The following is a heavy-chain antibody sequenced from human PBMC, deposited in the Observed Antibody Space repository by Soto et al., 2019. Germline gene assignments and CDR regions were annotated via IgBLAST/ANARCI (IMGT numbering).Heavy chain of an antibody. CDR1: GFSLTTSGVG. Sequence: QITLNESGPTVVKPAETLTLTCTFSGFSLTTSGVGVGWIRQSPGKAPAWLALIYWDDDKRYSASLKSRLTITKDPSKNQVVLTMASVDPADTATYYCAHRILRTVFGLVTTTAIYFDFWGQGTPVVVSS. V-gene: IGHV2-5*02. CDR2: IYWDDDK. J-gene: IGHJ4*02. D-gene: IGHD3-3*01. CDR3: AHRILRTVFGLVTTTAIYFDF.